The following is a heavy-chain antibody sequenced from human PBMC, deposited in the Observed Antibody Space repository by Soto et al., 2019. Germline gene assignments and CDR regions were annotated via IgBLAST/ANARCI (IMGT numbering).Heavy chain of an antibody. D-gene: IGHD3-22*01. V-gene: IGHV4-39*01. CDR3: ARRITMIVVVHDAFDI. CDR1: GGSISSSSYY. J-gene: IGHJ3*02. Sequence: QLLESGPGLVKPSETLSLTCTVSGGSISSSSYYWGWIRQPPGKGLEWIGSIYYSGSTYYNPSLKSRVTISVDTSKNQFSLKLSSVTAADTAVYYCARRITMIVVVHDAFDIWGQGTMVTVSS. CDR2: IYYSGST.